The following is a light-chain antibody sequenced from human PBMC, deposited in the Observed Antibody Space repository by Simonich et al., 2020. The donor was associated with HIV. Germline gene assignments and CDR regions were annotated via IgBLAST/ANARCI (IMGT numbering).Light chain of an antibody. J-gene: IGKJ2*01. CDR1: QSVSSY. V-gene: IGKV3-11*01. CDR2: DAS. Sequence: EIVLTQSPATLSLSPGERPTLSCRASQSVSSYLACYQQKPGQAPRLLIYDASNRATGIPAMFSGSGSRTDFTLTISSLEPEDFAVYYCQQRSNWPLFGQGTKLEIK. CDR3: QQRSNWPL.